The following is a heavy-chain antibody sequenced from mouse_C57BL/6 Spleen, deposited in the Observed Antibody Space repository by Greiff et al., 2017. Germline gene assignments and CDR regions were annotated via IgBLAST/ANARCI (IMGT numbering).Heavy chain of an antibody. J-gene: IGHJ1*03. CDR2: IDPSDSYT. V-gene: IGHV1-59*01. CDR1: GYTFTSYW. Sequence: VQLQQPGAELVRPGTSVKLSCKASGYTFTSYWMHWVKQRPGQGLEWIGVIDPSDSYTNYNQKFKGKATLTVDTSSSTAYMQLSSLTSEDSAVYYCARPPAYYYGSSYRYFDVWGTGTTVTVSS. D-gene: IGHD1-1*01. CDR3: ARPPAYYYGSSYRYFDV.